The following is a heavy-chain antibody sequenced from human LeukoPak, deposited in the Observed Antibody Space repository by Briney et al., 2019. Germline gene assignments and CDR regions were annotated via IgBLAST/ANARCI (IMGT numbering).Heavy chain of an antibody. CDR3: ARILSSIAAADSYDY. CDR2: MKRDGSEK. Sequence: GGSLRLSCAASGFTFSSYWMSWDRQAPGKGLEWVANMKRDGSEKYYVDSVKGRFTISRDNAKNSLYLQMNSLRADDTAVYYCARILSSIAAADSYDYWGQGTLVTVSS. CDR1: GFTFSSYW. J-gene: IGHJ4*02. V-gene: IGHV3-7*01. D-gene: IGHD6-13*01.